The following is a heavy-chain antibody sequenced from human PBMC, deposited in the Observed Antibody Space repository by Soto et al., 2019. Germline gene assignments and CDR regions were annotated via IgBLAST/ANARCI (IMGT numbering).Heavy chain of an antibody. Sequence: EVQLLESGGGLVQPGGSLRLSCVVSGFTFSDYSMSWVRQAPGKGLEWVSGISGSGGITYYADSVKGRFTTSRDNSKNTLHLQMNSLRAEDTAIYYCAKDDALRITRTSGYLDYWGQGTLVTVSS. CDR3: AKDDALRITRTSGYLDY. V-gene: IGHV3-23*01. CDR2: ISGSGGIT. CDR1: GFTFSDYS. D-gene: IGHD1-7*01. J-gene: IGHJ4*02.